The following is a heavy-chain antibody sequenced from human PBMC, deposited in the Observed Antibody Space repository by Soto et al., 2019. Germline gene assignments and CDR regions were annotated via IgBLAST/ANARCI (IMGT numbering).Heavy chain of an antibody. CDR2: ISNDGSDK. CDR1: GFNFDNYA. Sequence: QVQLVESGGGVVQPGRSLRLSCVGSGFNFDNYAFHWVRQAPGTGLEWVAVISNDGSDKYYADSVKGQFTISRDNSKDTLHLQMDSLKTEDTAVYYCAKVRIAPAKPFYFDSWGQGTLVTVSS. J-gene: IGHJ4*02. CDR3: AKVRIAPAKPFYFDS. D-gene: IGHD6-13*01. V-gene: IGHV3-30*18.